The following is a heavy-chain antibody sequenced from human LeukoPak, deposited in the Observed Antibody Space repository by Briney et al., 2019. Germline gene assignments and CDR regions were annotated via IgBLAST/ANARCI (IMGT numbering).Heavy chain of an antibody. J-gene: IGHJ5*02. D-gene: IGHD3-9*01. Sequence: EASVKVSCKASGYTFTSYGISWVRQAPGQGLEWMGWISAYNGNTNYAQKLQGRVTMTTDTSTSTAYMELRSLRSDGTAVYYCARDGELRYFDWLSPGDWFDPWGQGTLVTVSS. CDR3: ARDGELRYFDWLSPGDWFDP. V-gene: IGHV1-18*01. CDR1: GYTFTSYG. CDR2: ISAYNGNT.